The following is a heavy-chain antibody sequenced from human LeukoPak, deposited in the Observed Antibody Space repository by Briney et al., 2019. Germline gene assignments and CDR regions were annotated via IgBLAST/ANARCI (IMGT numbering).Heavy chain of an antibody. CDR1: GGSISSYY. CDR3: ARDGYSSGWYTIDY. Sequence: SETLSLTCTVSGGSISSYYWSWIRQPPGKGREWIGYIYYSGSTNYNPSLKSRVTISVDTSKNQFSLKLSSVTAADTAVYYCARDGYSSGWYTIDYWGQGTLVTVSS. J-gene: IGHJ4*02. CDR2: IYYSGST. V-gene: IGHV4-59*01. D-gene: IGHD6-19*01.